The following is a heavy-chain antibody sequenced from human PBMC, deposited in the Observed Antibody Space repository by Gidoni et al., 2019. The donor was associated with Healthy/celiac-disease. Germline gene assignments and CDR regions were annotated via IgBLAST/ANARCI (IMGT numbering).Heavy chain of an antibody. V-gene: IGHV3-23*01. CDR2: IIDSGGST. CDR3: AKDNPRYSSSWYAYD. J-gene: IGHJ4*02. D-gene: IGHD6-13*01. CDR1: GVRVSRYS. Sequence: EVQLLVSGGGLVQPGGSLRRSCAASGVRVSRYSMSGVSQAPGKELEGVAAIIDSGGSTYYADSVKGRVTISGDNSKNTLYLQMNCVRAEDTAVYYCAKDNPRYSSSWYAYDWGQGTLVTVSS.